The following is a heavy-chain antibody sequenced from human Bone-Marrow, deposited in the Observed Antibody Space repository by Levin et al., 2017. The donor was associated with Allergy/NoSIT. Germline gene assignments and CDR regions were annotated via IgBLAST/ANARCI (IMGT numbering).Heavy chain of an antibody. CDR1: GGSLSSYF. CDR3: AGIVGWWLEPSI. Sequence: SETLSLTCTVSGGSLSSYFWSWIRQPPGKGLEWIGYYYSGSTNYNPSLKSRVTISVDTTKNQFSLKLSSVTAADTAVYYCAGIVGWWLEPSIWGQGTMVTVSS. CDR2: YYSGST. J-gene: IGHJ3*02. V-gene: IGHV4-59*01. D-gene: IGHD2-21*02.